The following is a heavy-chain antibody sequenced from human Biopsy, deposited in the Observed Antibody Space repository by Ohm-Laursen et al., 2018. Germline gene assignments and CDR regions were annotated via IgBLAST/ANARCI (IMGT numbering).Heavy chain of an antibody. Sequence: GASVKVSCKASGYTFTNYAINWVRQAPGQGLEWLGWISVKTGNTNYTQKLQGRVTMTTDTSTNTAYMELRSLRSDDTALYYCAREGTSVTFFGKISDYYFDFWGPGTVVTVSS. J-gene: IGHJ4*02. D-gene: IGHD3-3*01. CDR1: GYTFTNYA. V-gene: IGHV1-18*01. CDR3: AREGTSVTFFGKISDYYFDF. CDR2: ISVKTGNT.